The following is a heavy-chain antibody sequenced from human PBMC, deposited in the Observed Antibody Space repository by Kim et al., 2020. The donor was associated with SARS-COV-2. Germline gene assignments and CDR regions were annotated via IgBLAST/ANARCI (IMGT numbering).Heavy chain of an antibody. Sequence: GGSLRLSCAASGFTFSSYDMHWVRQATGKGLEWVSAIGTAGDTYYPGSVKGRFTISRENAKNSLYLQMNSLRAGDTAVYYCARGPFRPISPLPGYQQTWEPNHWFDPWGQGTLVTVSS. V-gene: IGHV3-13*01. CDR2: IGTAGDT. CDR1: GFTFSSYD. D-gene: IGHD2-2*01. J-gene: IGHJ5*02. CDR3: ARGPFRPISPLPGYQQTWEPNHWFDP.